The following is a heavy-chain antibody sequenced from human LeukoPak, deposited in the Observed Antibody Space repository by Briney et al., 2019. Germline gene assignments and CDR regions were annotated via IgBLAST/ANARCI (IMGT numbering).Heavy chain of an antibody. CDR2: INPNSGGT. J-gene: IGHJ5*02. V-gene: IGHV1-2*02. CDR1: GYTFNSYG. D-gene: IGHD3-3*01. CDR3: ARYYDFWSGYFWGGNWFDP. Sequence: ASVKVSCKASGYTFNSYGINWVRQAPGQGLEWMGWINPNSGGTNYAQKFQGRVTMTRDTSISTAYMELSRLRSDDTAVYYCARYYDFWSGYFWGGNWFDPWGQGTLVTVSS.